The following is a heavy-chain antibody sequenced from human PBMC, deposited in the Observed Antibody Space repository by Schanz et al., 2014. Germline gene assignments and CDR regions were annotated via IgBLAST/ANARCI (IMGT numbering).Heavy chain of an antibody. Sequence: EGQLLESGGGLIQPGGSLRLSCAASGFTFSSYAMSWVRQAPGKGLEWVSTISASGGSTYYADSVKGRFTISRDNSKNILYLQMNSLRAEDTAVYYCAKARRKSNCSGGRCFHYSYYGMDVWGQGTKLTV. CDR1: GFTFSSYA. J-gene: IGHJ6*02. CDR3: AKARRKSNCSGGRCFHYSYYGMDV. D-gene: IGHD2-15*01. V-gene: IGHV3-23*01. CDR2: ISASGGST.